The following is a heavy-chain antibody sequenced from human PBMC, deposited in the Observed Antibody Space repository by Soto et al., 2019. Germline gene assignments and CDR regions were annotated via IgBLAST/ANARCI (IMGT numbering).Heavy chain of an antibody. CDR3: ARGGSSWSAEYYQH. J-gene: IGHJ1*01. V-gene: IGHV1-18*01. CDR2: ISGYNGKT. Sequence: QVQLVQSGAEVKKPGASVKVSCKASGYTFTNYGISRVRQAPGQGPEWMGWISGYNGKTKYAQKLQGRVTMTTDTSTTTAYMELRSLRFDDTAVYYCARGGSSWSAEYYQHWGQGTLVTVSS. D-gene: IGHD6-13*01. CDR1: GYTFTNYG.